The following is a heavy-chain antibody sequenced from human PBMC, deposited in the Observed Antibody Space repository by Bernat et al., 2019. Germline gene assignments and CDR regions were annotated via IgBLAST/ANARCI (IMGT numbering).Heavy chain of an antibody. CDR3: ASHMIVVVYFDY. J-gene: IGHJ4*02. D-gene: IGHD3-22*01. Sequence: QLQLQESGPGLVKPSETLSLTCTVSGGSISSSSYYWGWIRQPPGKGLEWIGSIYYSGSTYYNPSLKSRVTISVDTSKNQFSLKLSSVTAADTAVYYCASHMIVVVYFDYWGQGILVTVSS. CDR1: GGSISSSSYY. CDR2: IYYSGST. V-gene: IGHV4-39*01.